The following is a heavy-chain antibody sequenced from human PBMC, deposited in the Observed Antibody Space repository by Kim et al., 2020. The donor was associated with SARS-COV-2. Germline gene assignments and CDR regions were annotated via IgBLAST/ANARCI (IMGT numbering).Heavy chain of an antibody. V-gene: IGHV3-23*01. CDR2: T. D-gene: IGHD2-15*01. CDR3: AKDTGSRSFDY. Sequence: TYSADSVKGPFTIPRDNSKTTLFLQMNSLRAEDTAIYYCAKDTGSRSFDYWGQGTLLTVSS. J-gene: IGHJ4*02.